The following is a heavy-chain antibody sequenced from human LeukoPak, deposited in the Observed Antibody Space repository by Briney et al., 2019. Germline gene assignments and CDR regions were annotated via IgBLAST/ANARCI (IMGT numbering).Heavy chain of an antibody. CDR2: INPSGGST. D-gene: IGHD4-17*01. V-gene: IGHV1-46*01. CDR1: GYTFTSYF. CDR3: ARHSADYGDCDC. J-gene: IGHJ4*02. Sequence: ASVKASCKASGYTFTSYFMPWVRQAPGQGLDWMGIINPSGGSTSYAQKFQGRATMAKDTSTSTVYMERSSLRSEDTAVYYCARHSADYGDCDCCRQGTVVTVSS.